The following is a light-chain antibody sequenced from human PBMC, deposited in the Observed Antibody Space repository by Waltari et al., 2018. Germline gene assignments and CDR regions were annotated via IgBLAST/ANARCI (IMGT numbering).Light chain of an antibody. V-gene: IGKV3-11*01. Sequence: EIVLTQSPATLSLSPGERATLSCRASHSVDWYLAWYQQRPGQPPSLRIYDTSNRAPGIPARFSGSGSDTDFTLTISSLEPEDFAVYYCQQRRSWPLTFGGGTKVEIE. CDR2: DTS. J-gene: IGKJ4*01. CDR3: QQRRSWPLT. CDR1: HSVDWY.